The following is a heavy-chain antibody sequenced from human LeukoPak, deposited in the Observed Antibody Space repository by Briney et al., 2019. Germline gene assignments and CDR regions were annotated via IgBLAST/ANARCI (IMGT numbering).Heavy chain of an antibody. CDR3: XXXXXXXXEAWWFNP. CDR2: ISPSGGSA. V-gene: IGHV1-46*01. J-gene: IGHJ5*02. CDR1: XYTFTSNY. Sequence: CXXFXYTFTSNYMHWVRQAPGQGPEWMGVISPSGGSATYAQKFQGRVTLTRDMSTSRDYLELSSQRCEETGVYECXXXXXXXXEAWWFNPWGQGTLVTVSS.